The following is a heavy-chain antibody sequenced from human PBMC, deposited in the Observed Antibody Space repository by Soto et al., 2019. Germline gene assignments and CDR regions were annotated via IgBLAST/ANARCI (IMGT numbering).Heavy chain of an antibody. CDR2: ISYDGSNK. J-gene: IGHJ2*01. Sequence: QVQLVESGGGVVQPGRSLRLSCAASGFTFNSYAMHWVRQAPGKGLEWVAVISYDGSNKYYADSVKGRFTISRDNSKNTLYLQMNSLRAEDTAVYYCARDQSGGPQWLVIISWYFDLWGRGTLVTVSS. CDR1: GFTFNSYA. V-gene: IGHV3-30-3*01. CDR3: ARDQSGGPQWLVIISWYFDL. D-gene: IGHD6-19*01.